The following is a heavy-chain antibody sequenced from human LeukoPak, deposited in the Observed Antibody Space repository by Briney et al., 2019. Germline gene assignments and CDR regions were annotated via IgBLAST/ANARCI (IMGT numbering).Heavy chain of an antibody. Sequence: ASVKVSCKACVYTFTSYGISWVRQATGQGLEWMGWISAYNGNTNYAQKPQGRVTMTTDTSTSTAYMELRSLRSDDTAVYYCAGDGYHERGMDVWGQGTTVTVSS. CDR1: VYTFTSYG. V-gene: IGHV1-18*01. J-gene: IGHJ6*02. CDR3: AGDGYHERGMDV. CDR2: ISAYNGNT. D-gene: IGHD5-18*01.